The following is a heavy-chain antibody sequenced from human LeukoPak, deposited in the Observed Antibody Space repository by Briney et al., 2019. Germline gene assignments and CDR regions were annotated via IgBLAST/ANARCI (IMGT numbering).Heavy chain of an antibody. Sequence: GGSLRLSCAASGFTFSSYAMSWVRQAPGKGLEWVSVISGSGVSTYYADSVKGRFTISRDNSKNTLYLQMNSLRAEDTAVYYCARDRDGYKRAFDYWGQGTLVTVSS. CDR1: GFTFSSYA. J-gene: IGHJ4*02. CDR2: ISGSGVST. D-gene: IGHD5-24*01. V-gene: IGHV3-23*01. CDR3: ARDRDGYKRAFDY.